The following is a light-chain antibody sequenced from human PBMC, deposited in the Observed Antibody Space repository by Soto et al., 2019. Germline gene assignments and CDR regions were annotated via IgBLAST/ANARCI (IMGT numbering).Light chain of an antibody. CDR2: DVS. CDR1: SSDVGSYNY. CDR3: SSYTTSSTYV. Sequence: QSALTQPASVSGSPGQSITISCTGTSSDVGSYNYVSWYQQHPGKAPKVMIYDVSNRPSGVSYRFSGSKPGNTASLTISGLQAEDEADYYCSSYTTSSTYVFGTGTKLTVL. V-gene: IGLV2-14*01. J-gene: IGLJ1*01.